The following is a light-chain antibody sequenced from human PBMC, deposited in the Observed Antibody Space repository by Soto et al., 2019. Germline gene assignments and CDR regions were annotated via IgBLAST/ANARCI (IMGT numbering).Light chain of an antibody. CDR3: SSSTSSSTWV. Sequence: QSALTQPASVSGSPGQSITISCTGTNSDVGGYNYVSWYQQHTGKAPKLMMYDVSNRPAGVSNRISGSKSGSTASLTISGLQAEDEAEYYCSSSTSSSTWVFGGGTKLTVL. V-gene: IGLV2-14*01. J-gene: IGLJ3*02. CDR1: NSDVGGYNY. CDR2: DVS.